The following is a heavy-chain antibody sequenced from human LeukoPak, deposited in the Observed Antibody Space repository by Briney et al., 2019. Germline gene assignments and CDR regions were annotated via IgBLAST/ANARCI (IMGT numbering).Heavy chain of an antibody. D-gene: IGHD3-10*01. CDR3: ARAGNYYGSGTDFDY. V-gene: IGHV4-59*01. Sequence: SETLSLTCTVSGGPISSYYWSWIRQPPGKGLEWIGYIYYSGSTNYNPSPKSRVTISVDTSKNQFSLKLSSVAAADTAVYYCARAGNYYGSGTDFDYWGQGTLVTVSS. CDR1: GGPISSYY. CDR2: IYYSGST. J-gene: IGHJ4*02.